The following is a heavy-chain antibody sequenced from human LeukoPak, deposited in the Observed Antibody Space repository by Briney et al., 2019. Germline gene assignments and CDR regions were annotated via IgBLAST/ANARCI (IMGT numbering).Heavy chain of an antibody. Sequence: SETLSLTCTVPGGSVTSYGYYWGWIRQPPGKGLEWIGSISYGGTTYFNPSLQSRVTISVDTSKNQFSLNLGSVTAADTALYYCARHGHGAKFDYWGQGTLVTVSS. CDR1: GGSVTSYGYY. V-gene: IGHV4-39*01. D-gene: IGHD4-17*01. CDR2: ISYGGTT. J-gene: IGHJ4*02. CDR3: ARHGHGAKFDY.